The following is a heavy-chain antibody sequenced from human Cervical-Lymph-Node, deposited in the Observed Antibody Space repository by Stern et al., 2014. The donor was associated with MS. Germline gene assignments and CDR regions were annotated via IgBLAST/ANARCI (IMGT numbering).Heavy chain of an antibody. D-gene: IGHD2-21*02. CDR3: ATHRGRVTYYYGLDV. CDR1: GYTLTEMS. Sequence: MQLVESGAEVKKPGASVKVSCKVSGYTLTEMSMHWVRQAPGNGLEWMGGYDPQHGETVYAQKTQGRVTMAEDRSTDTAYMELTSLRSDDTAVYYCATHRGRVTYYYGLDVWGQGTTVTVSS. CDR2: YDPQHGET. V-gene: IGHV1-24*01. J-gene: IGHJ6*02.